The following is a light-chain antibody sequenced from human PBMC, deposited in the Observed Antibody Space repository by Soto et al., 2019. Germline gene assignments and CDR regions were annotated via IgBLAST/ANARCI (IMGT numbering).Light chain of an antibody. Sequence: DIQMTQYPSYVSASVGDRVTITCRASQSISTWLAWYQQKPGKAPKLLIYDASSLHSGVPSRFSGSGSGTEFTLTISSLEPEDFAVYYCQQYGSSGTFCQGTKVDIK. CDR1: QSISTW. CDR3: QQYGSSGT. CDR2: DAS. V-gene: IGKV1-12*01. J-gene: IGKJ1*01.